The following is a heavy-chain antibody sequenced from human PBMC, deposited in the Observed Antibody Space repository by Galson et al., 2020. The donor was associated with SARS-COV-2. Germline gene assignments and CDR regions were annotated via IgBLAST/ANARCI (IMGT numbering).Heavy chain of an antibody. J-gene: IGHJ6*02. CDR3: ARQRSDSSGWYLVDGMDV. CDR1: GYSFTSYW. D-gene: IGHD6-19*01. CDR2: FYPGDSDT. V-gene: IGHV5-51*01. Sequence: GESLKISCKGSGYSFTSYWIGWVRQMPGKGLEWMGIFYPGDSDTRYSPSFQGQVTISADKSISTAYLQWSSLKASDTAMYYCARQRSDSSGWYLVDGMDVWGQGTTVTVSS.